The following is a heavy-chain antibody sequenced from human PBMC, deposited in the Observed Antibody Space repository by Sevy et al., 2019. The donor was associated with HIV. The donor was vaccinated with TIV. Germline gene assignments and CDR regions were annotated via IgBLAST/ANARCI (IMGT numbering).Heavy chain of an antibody. J-gene: IGHJ4*02. V-gene: IGHV3-23*01. CDR1: GFTFSNFA. CDR2: ISGTGDYT. CDR3: AKKMGGGSGMAFLVDY. D-gene: IGHD5-18*01. Sequence: GGSLSLSCAASGFTFSNFAMGWVRQAPGKGLDWISVISGTGDYTYYADSVKGRFTISRDNSKNTLFLQMNSLRAEDTAMFYCAKKMGGGSGMAFLVDYWGQGTLVTVSS.